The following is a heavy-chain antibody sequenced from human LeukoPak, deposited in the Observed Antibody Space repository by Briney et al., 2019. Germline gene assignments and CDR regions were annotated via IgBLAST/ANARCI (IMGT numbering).Heavy chain of an antibody. V-gene: IGHV3-21*01. CDR1: GFTFSSYS. CDR3: ARGIGSYVPSVFDY. CDR2: ISSSSSYI. J-gene: IGHJ4*02. D-gene: IGHD1-26*01. Sequence: PEASLRLSCAASGFTFSSYSMNWVRQAPGKGLEWVSSISSSSSYIYYADSVKGRFTISRDNAKNSLYLQMNSLRAEDTAVYYCARGIGSYVPSVFDYWGQGTLVTVSS.